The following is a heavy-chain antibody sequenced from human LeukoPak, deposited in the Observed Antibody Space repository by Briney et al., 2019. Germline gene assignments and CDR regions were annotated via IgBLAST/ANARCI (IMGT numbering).Heavy chain of an antibody. J-gene: IGHJ3*02. CDR1: GFTFSSYE. CDR3: ARGAYYYDSSGYYYVRLDAFDI. D-gene: IGHD3-22*01. CDR2: ISSSGSTI. V-gene: IGHV3-48*03. Sequence: PGGSLRLSCAASGFTFSSYEMNWVRQAPGKGLEWVSYISSSGSTIYYADSVKGRFTISRDNAKNSLYLQMNSLRAEDTAVYYCARGAYYYDSSGYYYVRLDAFDIWGQGTMVTVSS.